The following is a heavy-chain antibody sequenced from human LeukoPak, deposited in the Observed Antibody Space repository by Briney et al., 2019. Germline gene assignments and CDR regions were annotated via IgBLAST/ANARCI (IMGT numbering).Heavy chain of an antibody. D-gene: IGHD2-15*01. CDR3: ARGEAGGVGGGKNPGCFDI. Sequence: SETLSLTCTVSGGSINSYYWSWIRQTPGKGLEWIGYIYYSGSTSYTPTLKSRVTISLDTSKNQFSLKLSFVTAADTAVYYCARGEAGGVGGGKNPGCFDIRGQGTLVTVSS. CDR2: IYYSGST. V-gene: IGHV4-59*01. CDR1: GGSINSYY. J-gene: IGHJ3*02.